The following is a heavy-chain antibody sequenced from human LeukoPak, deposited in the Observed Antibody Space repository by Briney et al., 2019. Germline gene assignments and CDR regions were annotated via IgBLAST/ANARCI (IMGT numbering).Heavy chain of an antibody. Sequence: GSSVKVSCKASGGTFSSYAIGWVRQAPGQGLEWMGGIIPIFGTANYAQKFQGRVTITADKSTSTAYMELSSLRSEDTAVYYCARAKTLYDSSGYYYGEEGGPITTSDLVYWGQGTLVTVSS. CDR1: GGTFSSYA. V-gene: IGHV1-69*06. CDR2: IIPIFGTA. D-gene: IGHD3-22*01. J-gene: IGHJ4*02. CDR3: ARAKTLYDSSGYYYGEEGGPITTSDLVY.